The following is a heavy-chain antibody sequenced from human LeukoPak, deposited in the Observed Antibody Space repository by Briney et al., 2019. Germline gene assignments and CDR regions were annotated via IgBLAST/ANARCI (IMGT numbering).Heavy chain of an antibody. CDR2: ISGSGGST. CDR1: GFTFSSHA. Sequence: QAGGSQRLSCAASGFTFSSHAMSWVRQAPGKGLEWVSAISGSGGSTYYADSVKGRFTISRDNSKNTLYLQMNSLRAEDTAVYYCAALRFLEWLSSLKPYYFDSWGQGTLVTVSS. CDR3: AALRFLEWLSSLKPYYFDS. J-gene: IGHJ4*02. D-gene: IGHD3-3*01. V-gene: IGHV3-23*01.